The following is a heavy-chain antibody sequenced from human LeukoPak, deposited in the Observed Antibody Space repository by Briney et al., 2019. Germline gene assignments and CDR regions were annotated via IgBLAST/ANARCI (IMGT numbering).Heavy chain of an antibody. CDR2: IYYSGST. J-gene: IGHJ4*02. Sequence: SETLSLTCTVSGGSISSYYWSWIRQPPGKGLEWTGYIYYSGSTNYNPSLKSRVTISVDTSKNQFSLKLSSVTAADTAVYYCARGRIAVAPTTTLDYWGQGTLVTVSS. CDR1: GGSISSYY. V-gene: IGHV4-59*01. CDR3: ARGRIAVAPTTTLDY. D-gene: IGHD6-19*01.